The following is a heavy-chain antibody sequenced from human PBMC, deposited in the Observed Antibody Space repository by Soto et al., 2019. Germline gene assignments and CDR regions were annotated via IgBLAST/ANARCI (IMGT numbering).Heavy chain of an antibody. CDR1: GFTFSSYA. V-gene: IGHV3-23*01. J-gene: IGHJ5*02. CDR3: AKEYSSSLTYNWFDP. D-gene: IGHD6-13*01. Sequence: PGGSLRLSCAASGFTFSSYAMSWVRQAPGKGLEWVSAISGSGGSTYYADSVKGRFTISRDNSKNMLYLQMNSLRAEDTAVYYCAKEYSSSLTYNWFDPWGQGTLVTVSS. CDR2: ISGSGGST.